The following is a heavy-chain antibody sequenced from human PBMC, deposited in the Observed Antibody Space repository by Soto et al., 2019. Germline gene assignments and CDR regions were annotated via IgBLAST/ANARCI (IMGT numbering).Heavy chain of an antibody. CDR1: GFTFSSYA. CDR3: AKAEEFNYGDYPNWFDP. Sequence: PGGSLRLSCAASGFTFSSYAMSWVRQAPGKGLEWVSAISGSGGSTYYADSVKGRFTISRDNSKNTLYLQMNSLRAEDTAVYYCAKAEEFNYGDYPNWFDPWGQGTLVTV. V-gene: IGHV3-23*01. CDR2: ISGSGGST. J-gene: IGHJ5*02. D-gene: IGHD4-17*01.